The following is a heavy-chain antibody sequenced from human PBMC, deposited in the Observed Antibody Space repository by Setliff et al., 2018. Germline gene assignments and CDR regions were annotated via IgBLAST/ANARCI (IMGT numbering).Heavy chain of an antibody. CDR1: GYSFTNYW. D-gene: IGHD3-3*01. CDR2: IYPGDSDT. CDR3: ARQAIFGSDAFDI. V-gene: IGHV5-51*01. Sequence: PGESPMTSCKGSGYSFTNYWIGWVRQMPGKGLEWMGIIYPGDSDTRYSPSFQGQVTISADKSISTAYLQWSSLKASDTAMYYCARQAIFGSDAFDIWGQGTMVTVSS. J-gene: IGHJ3*02.